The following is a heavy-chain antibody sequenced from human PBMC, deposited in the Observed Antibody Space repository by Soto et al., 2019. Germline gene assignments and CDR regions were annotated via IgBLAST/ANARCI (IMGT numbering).Heavy chain of an antibody. J-gene: IGHJ6*03. CDR3: ARGYSGYDYYYYMYV. CDR1: GGSFSGYD. CDR2: INHSGST. Sequence: SETLSLTCAVYGGSFSGYDWSWIRQPPGKGLEWIGEINHSGSTNYNPSLKSRVTISVDTSKNQFSLKLSSVTAADTAVYYCARGYSGYDYYYYMYVWGKGTTVTVSS. D-gene: IGHD5-12*01. V-gene: IGHV4-34*01.